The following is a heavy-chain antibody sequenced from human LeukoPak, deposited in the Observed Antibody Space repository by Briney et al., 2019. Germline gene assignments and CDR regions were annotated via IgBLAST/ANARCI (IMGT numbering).Heavy chain of an antibody. J-gene: IGHJ4*02. D-gene: IGHD3-3*01. CDR2: ISGSGGST. CDR3: AKDRAIFGVVVINLVY. V-gene: IGHV3-23*01. CDR1: GFTFSSYA. Sequence: GGSLRLSCAASGFTFSSYAMSWVRQAPGKGLEWVSAISGSGGSTYYADSVKGRFTISRDNSKNTLYLQMNSLRAEDTAVYYCAKDRAIFGVVVINLVYWGQGTLVTVSS.